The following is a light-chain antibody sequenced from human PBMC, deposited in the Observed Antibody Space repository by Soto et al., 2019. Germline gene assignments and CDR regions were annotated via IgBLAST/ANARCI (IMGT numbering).Light chain of an antibody. CDR3: QTLVGTDNVV. Sequence: QLVLTQSPSASASLGASVKVTCPLSSGHSTYAIAWHQQQPEKGPRYLMKLNSDGSHSKGDGIPDRFSGSSSGAERYLTISRLQSEDEADKYCQTLVGTDNVVFGGGTKLTVL. J-gene: IGLJ2*01. CDR2: LNSDGSH. V-gene: IGLV4-69*01. CDR1: SGHSTYA.